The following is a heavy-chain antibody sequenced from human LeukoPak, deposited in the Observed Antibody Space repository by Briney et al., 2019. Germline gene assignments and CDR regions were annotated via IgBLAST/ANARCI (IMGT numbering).Heavy chain of an antibody. Sequence: SVKVSCKASGGTFSSYAISWVRQAPGQGLEWMGGIIPIFGTANYAQKFQGRVTITADESTSTAYMELSSLRSEDTAVCYCASGGMMTLDWFGFQYYLDNWGQEPWSPSPQ. CDR1: GGTFSSYA. CDR3: ASGGMMTLDWFGFQYYLDN. V-gene: IGHV1-69*13. CDR2: IIPIFGTA. J-gene: IGHJ4*01. D-gene: IGHD3/OR15-3a*01.